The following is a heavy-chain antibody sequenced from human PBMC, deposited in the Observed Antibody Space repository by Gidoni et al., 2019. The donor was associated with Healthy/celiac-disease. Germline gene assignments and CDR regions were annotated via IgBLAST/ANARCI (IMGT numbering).Heavy chain of an antibody. V-gene: IGHV3-23*01. CDR1: GFPFRSYA. D-gene: IGHD3-10*01. CDR2: ISGSGGST. Sequence: EVQLLESGGGLVQPGGSLRLSCAASGFPFRSYAMSWVRQAPGKGLEWVSAISGSGGSTPHADSVKGRVTISRDNSKNTLYLQMNRLRAEDTAVYYCAKLLTYYYGSGSYERYWGQGTLVTVSS. J-gene: IGHJ4*02. CDR3: AKLLTYYYGSGSYERY.